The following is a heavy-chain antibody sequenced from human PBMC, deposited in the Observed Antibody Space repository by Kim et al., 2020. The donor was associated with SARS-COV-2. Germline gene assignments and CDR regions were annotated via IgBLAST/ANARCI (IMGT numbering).Heavy chain of an antibody. V-gene: IGHV3-30*18. CDR3: AKDHAFRYYYDSSGYYDV. CDR1: GFTFSSYG. Sequence: GGSLRLSCAASGFTFSSYGMHWVRQAPGKGLEWVAVISYDGSNKYYADSVKGRFTISRDNSKNTLYLQMNSLRAEDTAVYYCAKDHAFRYYYDSSGYYDVWGQGTTVTVSS. D-gene: IGHD3-22*01. J-gene: IGHJ6*02. CDR2: ISYDGSNK.